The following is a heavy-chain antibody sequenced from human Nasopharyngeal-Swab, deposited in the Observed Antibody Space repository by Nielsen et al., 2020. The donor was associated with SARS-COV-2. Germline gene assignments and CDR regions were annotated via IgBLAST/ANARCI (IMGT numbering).Heavy chain of an antibody. J-gene: IGHJ3*02. Sequence: GSLRLSCAASGFTFSSYAMHWVRQAPGKGLEWVAVISYDGSNKHYADSVKGRFTISRDNSKNTLYLQMNSLRAEDTAVYYCASDPSSSWLYDAFDIWGQGTMVTVSS. CDR2: ISYDGSNK. D-gene: IGHD6-13*01. CDR3: ASDPSSSWLYDAFDI. CDR1: GFTFSSYA. V-gene: IGHV3-30-3*01.